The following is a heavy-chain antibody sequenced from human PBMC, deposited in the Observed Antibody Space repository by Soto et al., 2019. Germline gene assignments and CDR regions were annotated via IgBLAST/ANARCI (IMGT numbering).Heavy chain of an antibody. Sequence: GGSLRLSCAASGFTFSDYYMSWIRQAPGKGLEWISYISGSNIYTNYADSVKGRFTISRDNANNSLYLQMDGLRVEDTAVYYCARDGGEVIPAAIGGGYGMDVWGQGTTVTVSS. CDR3: ARDGGEVIPAAIGGGYGMDV. V-gene: IGHV3-11*06. J-gene: IGHJ6*02. CDR1: GFTFSDYY. D-gene: IGHD2-2*01. CDR2: ISGSNIYT.